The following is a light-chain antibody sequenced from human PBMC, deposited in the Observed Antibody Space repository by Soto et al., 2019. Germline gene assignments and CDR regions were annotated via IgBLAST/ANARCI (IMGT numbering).Light chain of an antibody. CDR1: QTVSSSH. CDR2: GAS. Sequence: EIVLTQSPGTLSLSPGERATLSCRASQTVSSSHLAWYQQKPGQAPNLLIYGASSRATGIPDRFSGSGSGTDFTLTISRLEPEDFAVYYCQHYGSSPRTFGGGTKVDIK. V-gene: IGKV3-20*01. CDR3: QHYGSSPRT. J-gene: IGKJ4*01.